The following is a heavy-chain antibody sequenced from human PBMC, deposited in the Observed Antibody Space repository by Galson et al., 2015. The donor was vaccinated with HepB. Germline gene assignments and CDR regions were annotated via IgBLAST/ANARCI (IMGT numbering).Heavy chain of an antibody. J-gene: IGHJ3*02. CDR2: INSDETTI. D-gene: IGHD3-22*01. Sequence: SLRLSCAASGFSFSDYWMHWVRQAPGKGLVWILGINSDETTITYADSVKGRFTISRDNAKNSLYLQMNSLRAEDTAVYYCARDGNYYDSSDYYYDAFDIWGQGTMVPVSS. CDR1: GFSFSDYW. CDR3: ARDGNYYDSSDYYYDAFDI. V-gene: IGHV3-74*03.